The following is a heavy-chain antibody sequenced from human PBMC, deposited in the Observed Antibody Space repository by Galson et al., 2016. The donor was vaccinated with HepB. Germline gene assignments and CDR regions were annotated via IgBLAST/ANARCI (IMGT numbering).Heavy chain of an antibody. CDR1: GDSVSNKNVA. J-gene: IGHJ6*02. CDR2: TYSKSKWHY. Sequence: AISGDSVSNKNVAWNWIRQSPSRGLEWLGGTYSKSKWHYDYADSVKSRITINPDTSKNPFSLQLSSVTPEDTAVYYCARAATALRSGWRTLAPRFYYNGMDVWGQGTTVTVSS. D-gene: IGHD6-19*01. V-gene: IGHV6-1*01. CDR3: ARAATALRSGWRTLAPRFYYNGMDV.